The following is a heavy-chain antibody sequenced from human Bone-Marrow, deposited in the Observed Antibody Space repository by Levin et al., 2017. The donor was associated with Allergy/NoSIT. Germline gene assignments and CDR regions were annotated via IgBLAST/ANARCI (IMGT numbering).Heavy chain of an antibody. CDR3: ARDLLAGPERGERYYYYGLDL. J-gene: IGHJ6*02. Sequence: PGGSLRLSCTLSGFTFGDYALTWVRQAPGKGPEWVGVIRSRGFGATTDYVASVKGRFTISRDNSKNTLYLQMGSLRVEDTATYYCARDLLAGPERGERYYYYGLDLWGQGATVTVSS. CDR1: GFTFGDYA. V-gene: IGHV3-49*04. D-gene: IGHD3-9*01. CDR2: IRSRGFGATT.